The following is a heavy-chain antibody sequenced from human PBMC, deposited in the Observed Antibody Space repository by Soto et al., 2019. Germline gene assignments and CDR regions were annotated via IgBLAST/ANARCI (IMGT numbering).Heavy chain of an antibody. CDR1: GGSFSGYY. CDR2: INHSGST. J-gene: IGHJ4*02. CDR3: ARGRRRGYCSGGSCYAGGYFDY. V-gene: IGHV4-34*01. Sequence: ASETLSLTCAVYGGSFSGYYWGWIRQPPGKGLEWIGEINHSGSTNYNPSLRSRVTISVDTSKNQFSLKLSSVTAADTAVCYCARGRRRGYCSGGSCYAGGYFDYWGQGTLVTVSS. D-gene: IGHD2-15*01.